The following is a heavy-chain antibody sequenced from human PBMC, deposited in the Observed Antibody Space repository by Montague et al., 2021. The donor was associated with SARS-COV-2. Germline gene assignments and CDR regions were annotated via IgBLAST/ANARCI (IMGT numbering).Heavy chain of an antibody. CDR3: ASAPRYSFGFWAR. V-gene: IGHV4-34*01. CDR1: GASSSNYY. CDR2: INHSGYT. J-gene: IGHJ4*02. Sequence: SETLSLTCAVYGASSSNYYWSWIRQSPGKGLEWVGEINHSGYTDYNPSLESRLTISLDSSKKQFSLKMTSVTAADTAIYYCASAPRYSFGFWARWGQGTLVSVSS. D-gene: IGHD5-12*01.